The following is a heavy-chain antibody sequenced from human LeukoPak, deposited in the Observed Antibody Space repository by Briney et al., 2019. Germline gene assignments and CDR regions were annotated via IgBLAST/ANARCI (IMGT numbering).Heavy chain of an antibody. CDR1: GFTFSDYY. D-gene: IGHD2-2*01. J-gene: IGHJ4*02. CDR2: IRSSGSTI. CDR3: ARVLGYCTSTSCSTPYYFDY. Sequence: PGGSLRLSCAASGFTFSDYYMSWIRQAPGKGLEWVSYIRSSGSTIYYADSVTGRFTISSDNAKNSLYLQLNRLRAEDTAVYYCARVLGYCTSTSCSTPYYFDYWGQGTLVTVSS. V-gene: IGHV3-11*01.